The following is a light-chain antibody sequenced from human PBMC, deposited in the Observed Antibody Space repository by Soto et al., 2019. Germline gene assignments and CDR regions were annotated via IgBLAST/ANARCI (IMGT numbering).Light chain of an antibody. CDR1: QSVYKND. CDR3: QQSGRPPHS. Sequence: EMVMTPSPCTLSLSPGERATLSCRSNQSVYKNDLDWYQQKPGQTPKLLVNGASNRATGIPDRFSGGGSGTDFTLTISSLEPEDFAVYYCQQSGRPPHSFGKGTRVEIK. CDR2: GAS. V-gene: IGKV3-20*01. J-gene: IGKJ2*01.